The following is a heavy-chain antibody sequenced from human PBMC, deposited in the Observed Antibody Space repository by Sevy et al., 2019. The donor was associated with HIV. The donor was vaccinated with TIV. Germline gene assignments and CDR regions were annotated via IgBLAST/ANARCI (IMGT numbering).Heavy chain of an antibody. D-gene: IGHD6-6*01. CDR1: GGSISSNGYY. CDR2: IFYSGST. J-gene: IGHJ6*02. CDR3: ARDRYSSSPWDYFNALDV. Sequence: SETLSLTCTVSGGSISSNGYYWSWIRQHPGKGLEWIGYIFYSGSTYYNLSLKSRVSISVDTSKNEFSLKLSSVTAADTAVYYCARDRYSSSPWDYFNALDVWGQGTTVTVSS. V-gene: IGHV4-31*03.